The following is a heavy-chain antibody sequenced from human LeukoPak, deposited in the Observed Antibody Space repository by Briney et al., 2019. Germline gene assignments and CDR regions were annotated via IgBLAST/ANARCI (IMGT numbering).Heavy chain of an antibody. Sequence: SQTLSLTCAVYGGSFSGYYWSWIRQPPGKGLEWIGEINHSGSTNYNPSLKSRVTISVDTSKNQFSLKLSSVTAADTAVYYCASHNYYDSSGYREYWGQGTLVTVSS. CDR3: ASHNYYDSSGYREY. D-gene: IGHD3-22*01. V-gene: IGHV4-34*01. J-gene: IGHJ4*02. CDR2: INHSGST. CDR1: GGSFSGYY.